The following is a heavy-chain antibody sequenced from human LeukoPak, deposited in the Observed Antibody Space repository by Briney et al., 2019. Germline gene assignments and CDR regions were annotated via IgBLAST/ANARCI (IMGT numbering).Heavy chain of an antibody. D-gene: IGHD2-15*01. V-gene: IGHV4-39*01. CDR2: IYYSGST. J-gene: IGHJ4*02. Sequence: LRLSCAASGFTFSSYGMHWVRQPPGKGLEWVGTIYYSGSTYYNPSLKSRLSISVDTSKNQFSLRLDSVTAADTAIYYCARQAGYCSGGSCYFYFDFWGQGTLVTVSS. CDR1: GFTFSSYG. CDR3: ARQAGYCSGGSCYFYFDF.